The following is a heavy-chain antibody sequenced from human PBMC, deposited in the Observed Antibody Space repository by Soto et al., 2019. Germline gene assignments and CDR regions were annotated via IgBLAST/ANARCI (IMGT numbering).Heavy chain of an antibody. D-gene: IGHD6-13*01. CDR2: ISAYNGNT. V-gene: IGHV1-18*04. CDR3: ARDPTGSSSWNDY. J-gene: IGHJ4*02. Sequence: EASVKVSCKASGYTFTSYGISWVRQAPGQGLEWMGWISAYNGNTNYAQKLQGRVTLTTDTSTSTTYMELRSLRSDDTSVYYCARDPTGSSSWNDYWGQGTLVTVSS. CDR1: GYTFTSYG.